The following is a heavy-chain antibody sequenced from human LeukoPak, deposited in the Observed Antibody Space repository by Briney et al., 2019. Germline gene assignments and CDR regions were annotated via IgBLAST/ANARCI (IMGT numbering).Heavy chain of an antibody. CDR3: ARGPRGYCSSTSCRSTEYYYYMDV. CDR1: GGSISSYY. Sequence: SETLSLTCTVSGGSISSYYWSWIRQPPGKGLKWIGYIYYSESTNYNPSLKSRVTISVDTSKNQFSLKLSSVTAADTAVYYCARGPRGYCSSTSCRSTEYYYYMDVWGKGTTVTVSS. CDR2: IYYSEST. J-gene: IGHJ6*03. D-gene: IGHD2-2*01. V-gene: IGHV4-59*01.